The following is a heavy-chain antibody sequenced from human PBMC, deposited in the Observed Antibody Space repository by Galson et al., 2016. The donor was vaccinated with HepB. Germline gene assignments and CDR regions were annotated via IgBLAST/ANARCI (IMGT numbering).Heavy chain of an antibody. Sequence: LRLSCAASGFVFSNSGMHWVRQAPGKGLEWVAGLSYNGLNQHYPDSLMGRFTVSRDNSKSIMYLQMDSLRPDDTAVYYCTKQVAEGGLGDTWGQGTVVTVSS. CDR1: GFVFSNSG. V-gene: IGHV3-30*18. CDR3: TKQVAEGGLGDT. CDR2: LSYNGLNQ. J-gene: IGHJ5*02. D-gene: IGHD2-15*01.